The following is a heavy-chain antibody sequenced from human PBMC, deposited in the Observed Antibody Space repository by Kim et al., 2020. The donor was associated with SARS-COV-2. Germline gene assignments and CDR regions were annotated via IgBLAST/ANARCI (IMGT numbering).Heavy chain of an antibody. D-gene: IGHD6-13*01. Sequence: ADSVKGRFTTSRNNAKNSLFLQMNSLRAEDTAVYYCARDRIATSGKDAFDIWGQGTMVTVSS. J-gene: IGHJ3*02. CDR3: ARDRIATSGKDAFDI. V-gene: IGHV3-48*03.